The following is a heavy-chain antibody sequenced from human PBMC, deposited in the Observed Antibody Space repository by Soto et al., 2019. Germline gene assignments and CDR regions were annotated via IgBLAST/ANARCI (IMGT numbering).Heavy chain of an antibody. CDR1: GGSISGSYYY. J-gene: IGHJ6*02. CDR3: APLSVSLSGPYGIHV. V-gene: IGHV4-39*01. CDR2: MLYSGLT. Sequence: SETLSLTCAVSGGSISGSYYYWAWIRQPPGKGLEWIGSMLYSGLTYYNPSLKSRVTLSVDTSKNQFSVRLNSVTASDTAVYYCAPLSVSLSGPYGIHVWGQGTTVTVSS. D-gene: IGHD2-15*01.